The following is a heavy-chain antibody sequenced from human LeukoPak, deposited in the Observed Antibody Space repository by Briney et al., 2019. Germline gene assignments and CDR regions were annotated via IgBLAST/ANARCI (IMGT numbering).Heavy chain of an antibody. Sequence: ASVKVSCKASGYTFTGYYMHWVRQAPGQGLEWMGWISAYNGNTNYAQKLQGRDTMTTDTSTSTAYMELRSLRSDDTAVYYCARVRRDGYNTDYYFDYWGQGTLVTVSS. CDR2: ISAYNGNT. J-gene: IGHJ4*02. CDR1: GYTFTGYY. V-gene: IGHV1-18*04. D-gene: IGHD5-24*01. CDR3: ARVRRDGYNTDYYFDY.